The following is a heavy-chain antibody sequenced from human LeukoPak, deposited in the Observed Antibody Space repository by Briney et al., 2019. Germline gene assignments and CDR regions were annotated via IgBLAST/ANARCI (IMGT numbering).Heavy chain of an antibody. CDR1: GFTFSTYG. CDR2: MKQDGSEK. D-gene: IGHD3-3*01. V-gene: IGHV3-7*01. Sequence: PGGSLRLSCAASGFTFSTYGMIWVRQAPGKGLEWVANMKQDGSEKYYVDSVKGRFTISRDNARNSLYLQMNSLRAEDTAVYYCVRDYDFWSGLGFDYWGQGALVTVSS. CDR3: VRDYDFWSGLGFDY. J-gene: IGHJ4*02.